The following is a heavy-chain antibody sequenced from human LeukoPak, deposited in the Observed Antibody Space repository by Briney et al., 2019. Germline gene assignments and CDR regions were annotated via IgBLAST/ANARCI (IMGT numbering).Heavy chain of an antibody. D-gene: IGHD5-12*01. CDR2: MNPNSGNT. V-gene: IGHV1-8*01. CDR3: ASGSRGYDSILDY. CDR1: GYTFTSYD. Sequence: ASVKVSCKASGYTFTSYDISWVRQATGQGLEWMGWMNPNSGNTGYAQKFQGRVTMTRNTSVSTAYMELSSLRSEDTAVYYCASGSRGYDSILDYWGQGTLVTVSS. J-gene: IGHJ4*02.